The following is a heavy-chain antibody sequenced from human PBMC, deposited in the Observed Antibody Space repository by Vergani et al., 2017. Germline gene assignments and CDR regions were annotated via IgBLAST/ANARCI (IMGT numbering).Heavy chain of an antibody. D-gene: IGHD2-15*01. CDR1: GYTFTGYY. J-gene: IGHJ6*02. CDR3: ALMILSPGVYYYYGMDV. CDR2: INPNSGGT. V-gene: IGHV1-2*02. Sequence: QVQLVQSGAEVKKPGASVKVSCKASGYTFTGYYMHWVRQAPGQGLEWMGWINPNSGGTNYAQKFQGRVTMTRDTSISTAYMELSRLRSDDTAVYYCALMILSPGVYYYYGMDVWGQGTTVTVSS.